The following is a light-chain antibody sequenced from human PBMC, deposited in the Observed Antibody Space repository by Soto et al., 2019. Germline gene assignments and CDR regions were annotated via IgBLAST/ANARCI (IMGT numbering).Light chain of an antibody. Sequence: QSLLTQPASVSGSPGQSITISCTGTSSDVGAYNFVSWYQQHPGKAPKLIIYQVTYRPSGVSNRFSGSKSGNTASLTISGLQAEDEADYYCKSFRGGNAMIFGGGTKLTVL. CDR2: QVT. CDR1: SSDVGAYNF. V-gene: IGLV2-14*01. J-gene: IGLJ2*01. CDR3: KSFRGGNAMI.